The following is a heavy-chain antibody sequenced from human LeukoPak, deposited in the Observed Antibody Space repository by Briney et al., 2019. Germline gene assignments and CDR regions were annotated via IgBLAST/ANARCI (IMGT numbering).Heavy chain of an antibody. D-gene: IGHD6-13*01. CDR1: GFTFGSYW. CDR3: TRAVAAAGTRYYYYYMDV. J-gene: IGHJ6*03. V-gene: IGHV3-74*01. Sequence: GGSLRLSCAASGFTFGSYWMHWVRQAPGKGLVWVSRINSDGSSTSYADSVKGRFTISRDNAKNTLYLQMNSLRAEDTAVYYCTRAVAAAGTRYYYYYMDVWGKGTTVTISS. CDR2: INSDGSST.